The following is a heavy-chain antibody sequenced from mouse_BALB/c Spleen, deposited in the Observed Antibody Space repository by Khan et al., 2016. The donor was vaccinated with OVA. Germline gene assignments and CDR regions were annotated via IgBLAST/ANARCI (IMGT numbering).Heavy chain of an antibody. V-gene: IGHV1S137*01. Sequence: QVQLQQSGAELVRPGVSVKISCKGSGYTFTDYAMHWVKQSHAKSLEWIGVISTYYGDATYNQKFKDKATMTVDKSSSAAYMELARLPSADSAIYYCARGSCNFRFAYWGQGTLVTVSA. J-gene: IGHJ3*01. CDR3: ARGSCNFRFAY. CDR1: GYTFTDYA. CDR2: ISTYYGDA.